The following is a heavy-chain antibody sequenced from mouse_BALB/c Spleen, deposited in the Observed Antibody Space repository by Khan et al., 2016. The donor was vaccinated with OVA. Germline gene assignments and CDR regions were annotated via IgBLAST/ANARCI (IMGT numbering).Heavy chain of an antibody. V-gene: IGHV5-4*02. CDR3: SRAGYGGFAY. Sequence: EVELVESGGGLVKPGGSLKLSRAASGFTFSDYYMYWVRQTPEKRLEWVATISDGGSSTSYPDSVKGRFTISRDNAKNNLYLQMSGLKSEDTAIYDCSRAGYGGFAYWGQGTLVTVSA. CDR1: GFTFSDYY. CDR2: ISDGGSST. D-gene: IGHD1-1*02. J-gene: IGHJ3*01.